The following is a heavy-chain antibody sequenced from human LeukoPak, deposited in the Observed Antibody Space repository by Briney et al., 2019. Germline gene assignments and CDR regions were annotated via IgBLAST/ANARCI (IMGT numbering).Heavy chain of an antibody. J-gene: IGHJ4*02. Sequence: GGSLRLSCAASGFTFSSYSMYWVRQAPGKGLEWVSYISSSSSTIYYADSVKGRFTISRDNAKNSLYLQMNSLRAEDTAVYYCARDNQYCSGGSCYPGFFDYWGQGTLVAVSS. CDR3: ARDNQYCSGGSCYPGFFDY. V-gene: IGHV3-48*01. CDR2: ISSSSSTI. D-gene: IGHD2-15*01. CDR1: GFTFSSYS.